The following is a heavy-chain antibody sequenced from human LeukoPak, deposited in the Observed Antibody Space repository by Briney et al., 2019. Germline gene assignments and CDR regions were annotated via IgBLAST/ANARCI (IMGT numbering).Heavy chain of an antibody. CDR2: IGDAGT. V-gene: IGHV3-23*03. CDR1: GFAFNDFA. J-gene: IGHJ3*01. D-gene: IGHD3-16*01. Sequence: GGSLRLSCAASGFAFNDFAMTWVRQAPGKGLEWVSSIGDAGTYYADSVKGRFTISRDNSKNMLYLQLNSLRAGDTAMYYCAKNLGPFDVRGQGTMVTVSS. CDR3: AKNLGPFDV.